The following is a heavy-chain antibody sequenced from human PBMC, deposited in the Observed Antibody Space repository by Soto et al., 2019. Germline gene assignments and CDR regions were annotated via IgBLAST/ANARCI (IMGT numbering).Heavy chain of an antibody. Sequence: PGGSLRLSCAASGFTFSSYSMNWVRQAPGKGLEWVSSISSSSSYIYYADSVKGRFTTSRDNAKNSLYLQMNSLRAEDTAVYYCARSVLLWFGPLWGQGTLVTVSS. V-gene: IGHV3-21*01. D-gene: IGHD3-10*01. CDR2: ISSSSSYI. CDR3: ARSVLLWFGPL. J-gene: IGHJ4*02. CDR1: GFTFSSYS.